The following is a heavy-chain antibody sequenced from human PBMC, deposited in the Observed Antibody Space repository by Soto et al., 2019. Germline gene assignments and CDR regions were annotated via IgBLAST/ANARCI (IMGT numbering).Heavy chain of an antibody. CDR3: ARIPHRTPYYYDSSGYCDY. D-gene: IGHD3-22*01. CDR2: ISAYNGNT. Sequence: VASVKVSCKASGYTFTSYGISWVRQAPGQGLEWMGWISAYNGNTNYAQKLQGRVTMTTDTSTSTAYMGLRSLRSDDTAVYYCARIPHRTPYYYDSSGYCDYWGQGTLVTVSS. J-gene: IGHJ4*02. CDR1: GYTFTSYG. V-gene: IGHV1-18*04.